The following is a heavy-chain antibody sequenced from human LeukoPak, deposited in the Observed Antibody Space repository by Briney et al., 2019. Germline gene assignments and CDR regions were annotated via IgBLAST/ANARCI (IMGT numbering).Heavy chain of an antibody. D-gene: IGHD2-2*01. CDR3: ARERYCSSSSCSNIFFDY. Sequence: SETLSLTCTVSGGSVSNYYWSWIRQPAGKGLEWIGRIYTSGSTNYNPSLKSRVTMSVDTSKNQFSLKLSSVTAADTAVYYCARERYCSSSSCSNIFFDYWGQGTLVTVSS. V-gene: IGHV4-4*07. CDR1: GGSVSNYY. CDR2: IYTSGST. J-gene: IGHJ4*02.